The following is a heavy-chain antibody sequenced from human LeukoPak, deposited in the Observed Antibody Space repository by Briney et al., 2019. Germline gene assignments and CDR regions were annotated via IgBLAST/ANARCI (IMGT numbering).Heavy chain of an antibody. J-gene: IGHJ4*02. CDR2: MNPNSGNT. V-gene: IGHV1-8*03. Sequence: ASVKVSCKASGYTFTSYDINWVRQATGQGLDWIGWMNPNSGNTGYAQKFQGRVTIIRNTPISTAYMELSSLRSEDTAVYYCARGRVGATKGKTYYFDYWGQGTLVTVSS. D-gene: IGHD1-26*01. CDR1: GYTFTSYD. CDR3: ARGRVGATKGKTYYFDY.